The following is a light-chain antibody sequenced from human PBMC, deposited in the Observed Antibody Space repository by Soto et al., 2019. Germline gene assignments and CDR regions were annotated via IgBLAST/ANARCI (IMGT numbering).Light chain of an antibody. J-gene: IGLJ2*01. CDR2: GNS. CDR3: QSYDSSLSGSV. CDR1: SSNIGAGYD. Sequence: QAVVTQPPSVSGAPGQRVTISCTGSSSNIGAGYDVHWYQQLPGTAPKLLIYGNSNRPSGVPDRFSGSKSGTSASLAITGLQAEDWADYYCQSYDSSLSGSVFGGGTKLTVL. V-gene: IGLV1-40*01.